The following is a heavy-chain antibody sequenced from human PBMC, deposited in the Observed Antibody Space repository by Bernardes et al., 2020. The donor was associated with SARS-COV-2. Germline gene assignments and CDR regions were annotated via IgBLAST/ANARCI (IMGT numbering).Heavy chain of an antibody. V-gene: IGHV5-51*01. CDR1: GYIFTNYW. CDR2: IYPGGADT. J-gene: IGHJ3*02. Sequence: GESLKISCKGSGYIFTNYWIAWVRQMPGKGLEWMGIIYPGGADTRYSPSFQDHITISADKSISTTYLQWSSLKASDTAIYYCAGLGANGAQDAFDMWGQGTMVTVSS. CDR3: AGLGANGAQDAFDM. D-gene: IGHD1-26*01.